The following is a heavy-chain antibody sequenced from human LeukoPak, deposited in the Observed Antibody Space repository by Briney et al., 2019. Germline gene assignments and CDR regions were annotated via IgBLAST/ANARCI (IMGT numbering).Heavy chain of an antibody. CDR2: ISPIVGTT. D-gene: IGHD3-10*01. CDR1: GYTFTSYY. CDR3: ARIGDYGSGSEGFDP. J-gene: IGHJ5*02. Sequence: GASVKVSCKASGYTFTSYYIHWVRQAPGQGLECMGIISPIVGTTTYEKKLEGRVTMTRDTSTTTVYIELRSLRSEDTAVYYCARIGDYGSGSEGFDPWGQGTLVTVSS. V-gene: IGHV1-46*04.